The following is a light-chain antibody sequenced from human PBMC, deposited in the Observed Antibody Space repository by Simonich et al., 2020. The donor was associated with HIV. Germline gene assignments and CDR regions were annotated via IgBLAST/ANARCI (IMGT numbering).Light chain of an antibody. V-gene: IGKV1-9*01. J-gene: IGKJ5*01. CDR1: QGISTY. CDR2: AAS. CDR3: QQLNSY. Sequence: DIQLTQSPSFLSASVGDRVTITCRASQGISTYLAWYQQKPGNAPKLLIYAASTLQSGVPSRFSGSGSGTEFTLTISRLQPEDFATYYCQQLNSYFGQGTRLEIK.